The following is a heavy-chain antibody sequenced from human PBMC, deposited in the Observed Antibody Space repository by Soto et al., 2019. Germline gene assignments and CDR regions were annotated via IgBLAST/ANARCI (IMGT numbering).Heavy chain of an antibody. D-gene: IGHD5-12*01. V-gene: IGHV1-69*14. J-gene: IGHJ6*02. CDR3: ARGGVANIGYGMDV. CDR2: IIPIFGTT. Sequence: QVQLVQSGAEVKKPGSSVKVSCKASVGTFSSYAINWVRQAPGQGLEWMGGIIPIFGTTYYAQRVQGRVTISADRSANTAYMDLSGLTSEDTAVYYCARGGVANIGYGMDVWGQGTTVSVSS. CDR1: VGTFSSYA.